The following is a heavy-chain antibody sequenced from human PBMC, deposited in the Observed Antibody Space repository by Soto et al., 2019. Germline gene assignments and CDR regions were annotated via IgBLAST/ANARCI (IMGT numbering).Heavy chain of an antibody. V-gene: IGHV4-34*01. CDR3: ARGGLMVRGTFFDY. Sequence: SETLSLTCAVYGGSFSGYYWSWIRQPPGKGLEWIGEINHSGSTNYNPSLKSRVTISVDTSKNQFSLKLSSVTAADTAVYYCARGGLMVRGTFFDYWGQGTLVTVSS. CDR2: INHSGST. J-gene: IGHJ4*02. CDR1: GGSFSGYY. D-gene: IGHD3-10*01.